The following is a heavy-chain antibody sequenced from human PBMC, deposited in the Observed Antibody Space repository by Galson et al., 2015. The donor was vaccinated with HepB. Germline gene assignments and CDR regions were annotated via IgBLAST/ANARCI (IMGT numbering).Heavy chain of an antibody. CDR2: IWYDGTEK. CDR3: ARDFCGDSAYLDF. D-gene: IGHD4-17*01. J-gene: IGHJ4*02. Sequence: LILCCAAAGFSFSSYALRWGRQAPGEGLDWAAPIWYDGTEKQYADSVKGRFTFYRDNSKNTLSLQMNSLRDEDTAVYYCARDFCGDSAYLDFWGQGTLVTVSS. CDR1: GFSFSSYA. V-gene: IGHV3-33*01.